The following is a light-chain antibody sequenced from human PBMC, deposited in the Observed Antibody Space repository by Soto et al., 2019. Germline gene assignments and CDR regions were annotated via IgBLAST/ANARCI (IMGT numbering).Light chain of an antibody. Sequence: QSVLTQPPSVSGAPVQRVTISCTGTSSNIGAGFDVHWYQKLPGTAPKLLIFDNTNRPSGVPDRFSASRSGTSASLAITGLQAGDEADYFCQSYDSSLSGSVVFGGGTKLTV. CDR1: SSNIGAGFD. CDR3: QSYDSSLSGSVV. J-gene: IGLJ2*01. CDR2: DNT. V-gene: IGLV1-40*01.